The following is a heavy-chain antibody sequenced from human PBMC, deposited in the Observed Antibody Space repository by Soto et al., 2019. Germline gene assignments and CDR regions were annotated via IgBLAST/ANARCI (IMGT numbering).Heavy chain of an antibody. CDR1: GGSISSYY. J-gene: IGHJ6*02. Sequence: SETLSLTCTVSGGSISSYYWGWIRQPPGKGLEWIGYIYYSGSTNYNPSLKSRVTISVDTSKNQFSLKLSSVTAADTAVYYCASQAFNSYYYGMDVWGQGTTVTVSS. CDR3: ASQAFNSYYYGMDV. V-gene: IGHV4-59*01. CDR2: IYYSGST.